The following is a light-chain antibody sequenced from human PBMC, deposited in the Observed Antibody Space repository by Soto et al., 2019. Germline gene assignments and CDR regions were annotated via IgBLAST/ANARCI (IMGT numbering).Light chain of an antibody. CDR2: EGS. CDR1: SSDVGSYNL. J-gene: IGLJ2*01. V-gene: IGLV2-23*01. CDR3: CSYAGSSTLYVV. Sequence: QSALTQPASVSGSPGQSITISCTGTSSDVGSYNLVSWYQQHPGKAPKLIIYEGSKRPSGVSNRFSGSKSGNTASLTISGLQAEDEAEYYCCSYAGSSTLYVVFGGGTKLTVL.